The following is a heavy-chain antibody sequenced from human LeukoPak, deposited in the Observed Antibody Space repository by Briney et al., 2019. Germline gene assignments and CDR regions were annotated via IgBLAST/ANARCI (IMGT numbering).Heavy chain of an antibody. CDR3: TRVKEASAFDI. Sequence: PSETLSLTCAVYGGPFSGYYWSWIRQPPGKGLEWIGEINHSGSTNYNPSLKSRVTISVDTSKNQFSLKLSSVTAEDTAVYYCTRVKEASAFDIWGQGTMVTVSS. D-gene: IGHD5-12*01. J-gene: IGHJ3*02. CDR2: INHSGST. CDR1: GGPFSGYY. V-gene: IGHV4-34*01.